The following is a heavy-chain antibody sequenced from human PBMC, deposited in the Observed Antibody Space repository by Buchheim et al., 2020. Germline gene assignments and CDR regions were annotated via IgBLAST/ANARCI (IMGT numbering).Heavy chain of an antibody. CDR3: ARGERDYYFDY. J-gene: IGHJ4*02. Sequence: QVQLQESGPGLVKPSQTLSLTCTVSGGSISSGGYYWSWIRQHPGKGLEWIGYVYYTGSTYDNPSLKSRVTMSLDMSKNQFSLKLNSVTAADTAVYYCARGERDYYFDYWGQGTL. V-gene: IGHV4-31*03. D-gene: IGHD1-1*01. CDR1: GGSISSGGYY. CDR2: VYYTGST.